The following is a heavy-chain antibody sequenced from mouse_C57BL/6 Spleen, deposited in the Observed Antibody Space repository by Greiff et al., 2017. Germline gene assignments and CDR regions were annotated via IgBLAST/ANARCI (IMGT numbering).Heavy chain of an antibody. Sequence: QVQLKESGAELVKPGASVKISCKASGYAFSSYWMNWVKQRPGKGLEWIGQIYPGDGDTNYNGKFKGKATLTADKSSSTAYMQLRSLTSEDSAVYFCARDYGSSYGFDYWGQGTTLTVSS. V-gene: IGHV1-80*01. D-gene: IGHD1-1*01. J-gene: IGHJ2*01. CDR1: GYAFSSYW. CDR3: ARDYGSSYGFDY. CDR2: IYPGDGDT.